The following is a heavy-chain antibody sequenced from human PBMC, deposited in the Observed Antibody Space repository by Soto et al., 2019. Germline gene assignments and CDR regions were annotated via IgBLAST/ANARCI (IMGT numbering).Heavy chain of an antibody. Sequence: PSETLSLTCTVSGGSISSSSYYWGWIRQPPGKGLEWIGSIYYSGSTYYNPSLKSRVTISVDTSKNQFSLKLSSVTAADTAVYYCARQYSSGWYGTYYYGMDVWGQGTTVTLSS. D-gene: IGHD6-19*01. CDR2: IYYSGST. CDR3: ARQYSSGWYGTYYYGMDV. CDR1: GGSISSSSYY. J-gene: IGHJ6*02. V-gene: IGHV4-39*01.